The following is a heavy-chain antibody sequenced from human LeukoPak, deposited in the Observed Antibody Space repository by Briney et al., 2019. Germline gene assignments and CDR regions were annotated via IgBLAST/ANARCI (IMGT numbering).Heavy chain of an antibody. CDR1: GFTFSSYG. J-gene: IGHJ6*03. D-gene: IGHD3-10*01. Sequence: PGGTLRLSCAASGFTFSSYGMSWVRQAPGKGLEWVPAISGSGGSTYYADSVKGRFTISRDNSKNTLYLQMNSLRAEDTAVYYCAKGPRGFGANYYYYYMDVWGKGTTVTISS. CDR3: AKGPRGFGANYYYYYMDV. CDR2: ISGSGGST. V-gene: IGHV3-23*01.